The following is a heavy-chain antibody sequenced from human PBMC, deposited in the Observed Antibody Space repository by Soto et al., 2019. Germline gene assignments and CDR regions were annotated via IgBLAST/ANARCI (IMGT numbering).Heavy chain of an antibody. CDR3: AKSPYSNHVGCFDP. CDR2: ISWNSGSI. CDR1: GFTFNDHA. Sequence: PGGSLRLSCAASGFTFNDHAMHWVRQAPGKGLELVSSISWNSGSIDYTDSVKGRFTVSRDNAKNSLYLQMDSLRAEDTALYYCAKSPYSNHVGCFDPWGQGTLVTVSS. D-gene: IGHD4-4*01. J-gene: IGHJ5*02. V-gene: IGHV3-9*01.